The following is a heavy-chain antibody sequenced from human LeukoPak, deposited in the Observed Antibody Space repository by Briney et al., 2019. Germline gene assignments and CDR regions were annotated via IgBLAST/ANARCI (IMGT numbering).Heavy chain of an antibody. Sequence: PSETLSLTCTVSGGSISSSSYFWGWIRQPPGKGLEWVGSISYSGSTHYNASLKSRVTISVDTSMHHFSLKLSSVTAADTAVYYCARLDAAGYLDYWGQGTLVTVSS. V-gene: IGHV4-39*02. CDR3: ARLDAAGYLDY. CDR2: ISYSGST. D-gene: IGHD6-13*01. J-gene: IGHJ4*02. CDR1: GGSISSSSYF.